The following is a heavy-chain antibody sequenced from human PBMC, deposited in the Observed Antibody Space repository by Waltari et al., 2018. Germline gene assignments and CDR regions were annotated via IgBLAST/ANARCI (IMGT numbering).Heavy chain of an antibody. Sequence: EVQLVQSGAEVKVPGESLKISWTGSGYRFTCSWIGWVRQMPGKGLEWMGIIYPGDSDTRYSPSFQGQVTISADKSISTAYLQWSSLKASDTAMYYCARRGSQTLYGMDVWGQGTTVTVSS. CDR2: IYPGDSDT. CDR3: ARRGSQTLYGMDV. J-gene: IGHJ6*02. CDR1: GYRFTCSW. V-gene: IGHV5-51*01. D-gene: IGHD6-13*01.